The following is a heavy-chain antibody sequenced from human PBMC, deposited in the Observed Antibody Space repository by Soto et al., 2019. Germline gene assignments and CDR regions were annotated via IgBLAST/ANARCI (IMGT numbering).Heavy chain of an antibody. CDR3: ASESYGGTSAFDS. D-gene: IGHD4-17*01. J-gene: IGHJ4*02. CDR2: IYYSGST. CDR1: GGSISSGYY. Sequence: QVQLQESGPGLVKPSQTLSLTCTVSGGSISSGYYWSWIRQHPGKGLEWIGYIYYSGSTKYNPSRKNRVTISVDTSKNQFYLKLTSVTAADTAVYYCASESYGGTSAFDSWGQGTLVTVSS. V-gene: IGHV4-31*03.